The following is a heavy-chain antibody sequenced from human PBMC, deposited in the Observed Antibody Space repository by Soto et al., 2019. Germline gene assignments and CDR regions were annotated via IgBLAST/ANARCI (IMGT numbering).Heavy chain of an antibody. CDR2: ISAYNGNT. CDR1: GYSFTSYG. Sequence: ASVKVSCKASGYSFTSYGMSWVRHAPGQGLEWMGWISAYNGNTNYAQKLQGRVTMPTDTSTSTAYMELSSLRSEDTAVYYCARSAYCSGGSCHLYPLYFQHWGQGTLVTVSS. J-gene: IGHJ1*01. CDR3: ARSAYCSGGSCHLYPLYFQH. V-gene: IGHV1-18*01. D-gene: IGHD2-15*01.